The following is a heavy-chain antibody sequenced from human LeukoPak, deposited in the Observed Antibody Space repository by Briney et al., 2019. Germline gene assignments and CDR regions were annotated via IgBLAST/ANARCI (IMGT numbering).Heavy chain of an antibody. D-gene: IGHD6-13*01. CDR3: TTHRGYSSSPTFDY. CDR1: GFTFSIAS. J-gene: IGHJ4*02. Sequence: GGSLRLSCAASGFTFSIASMSWVRQAPGKGLEWVGQIKTKTDGGTTDHAAPVKGRFTISRDDSKNTLYLQMSSLKTEDTAVYYCTTHRGYSSSPTFDYWGQGTLVTASS. CDR2: IKTKTDGGTT. V-gene: IGHV3-15*01.